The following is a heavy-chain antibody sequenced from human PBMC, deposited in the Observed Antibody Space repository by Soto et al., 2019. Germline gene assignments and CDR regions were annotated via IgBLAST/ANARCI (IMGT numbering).Heavy chain of an antibody. V-gene: IGHV1-69*06. J-gene: IGHJ4*02. CDR1: GGTFSSYA. Sequence: QVQLVQSGAEVKKPGSSVKVSCKASGGTFSSYAISWVRQAPGQGLEWMGGIIPIFGTANYAQKFQGGVTITADKSTSTAYMELSSLRSEDTAVYYCASYYYDSSGYLHYFDYWGQGTLVTVSS. D-gene: IGHD3-22*01. CDR3: ASYYYDSSGYLHYFDY. CDR2: IIPIFGTA.